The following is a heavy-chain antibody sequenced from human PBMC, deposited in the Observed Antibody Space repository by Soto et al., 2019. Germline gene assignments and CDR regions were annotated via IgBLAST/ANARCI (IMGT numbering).Heavy chain of an antibody. J-gene: IGHJ4*02. V-gene: IGHV3-7*01. CDR3: VTDSSRVDY. CDR1: GFTFSKYW. Sequence: EVQLVESGGGLAQPGGSLRLSCAASGFTFSKYWMHWVRQAPGKGLEWVANIKENGREMYYVDSVKGRFTISRDNAKNSLYLQMNSLRAEDTAVYYCVTDSSRVDYWGQGTLVTVSS. CDR2: IKENGREM. D-gene: IGHD3-3*01.